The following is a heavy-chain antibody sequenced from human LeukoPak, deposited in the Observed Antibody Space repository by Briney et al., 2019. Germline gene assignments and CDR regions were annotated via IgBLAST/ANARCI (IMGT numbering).Heavy chain of an antibody. D-gene: IGHD2-8*01. V-gene: IGHV3-48*02. J-gene: IGHJ6*02. CDR3: ALGTINKDYYFGMDV. CDR2: ISNSGTTV. CDR1: GFTFSSYA. Sequence: GGSLRLSCAASGFTFSSYAMSWVRQAPGKGLEWLSYISNSGTTVFYADSVKGRFTVSRDNAKRSPYLQIESLRDDDTAVYHCALGTINKDYYFGMDVWGQGTTVTVSS.